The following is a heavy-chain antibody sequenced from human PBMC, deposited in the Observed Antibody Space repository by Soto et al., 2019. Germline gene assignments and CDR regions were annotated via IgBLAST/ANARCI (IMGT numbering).Heavy chain of an antibody. D-gene: IGHD2-15*01. CDR1: GFTFSNYW. CDR2: INSDGSVS. J-gene: IGHJ6*03. CDR3: ARGDCVGGTCDSLAGSFYYYMDV. Sequence: EVQLVESGGGLVQPGGSLRLSCAASGFTFSNYWMYWVRQAPGKGLERVSRINSDGSVSSYADSVKGRLTISRDNVKNTLYLRMDSLRAEDTAVYYCARGDCVGGTCDSLAGSFYYYMDVWGKGTTVTVFS. V-gene: IGHV3-74*02.